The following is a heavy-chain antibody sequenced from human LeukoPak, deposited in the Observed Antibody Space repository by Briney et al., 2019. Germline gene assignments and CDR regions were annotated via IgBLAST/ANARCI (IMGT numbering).Heavy chain of an antibody. CDR1: GFTFSSYE. Sequence: PGGSLRLSCAASGFTFSSYEMNWVRQAPGKGLEWVSYISSSGSTIYYADSVKGRFTISRDNAKNSLYLQMNSLRAEDTAVYYCARDAHRIYGDYFDLWGRGTLVTVSS. CDR3: ARDAHRIYGDYFDL. D-gene: IGHD4-17*01. J-gene: IGHJ2*01. CDR2: ISSSGSTI. V-gene: IGHV3-48*03.